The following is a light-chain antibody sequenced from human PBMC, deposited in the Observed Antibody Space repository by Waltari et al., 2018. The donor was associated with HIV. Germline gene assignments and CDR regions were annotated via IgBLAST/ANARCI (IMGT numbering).Light chain of an antibody. J-gene: IGLJ3*02. CDR3: EAWDSTLKETL. V-gene: IGLV1-47*01. Sequence: QSVLTQPPSASGAPGQSVTISCSGSTSNLETPGVSWYPQLPGTAPKLLIYRNYKRPSGVPERFSVSKSGASAALVISGLRSEDEADYYCEAWDSTLKETLFGGGTKLTVL. CDR2: RNY. CDR1: TSNLETPG.